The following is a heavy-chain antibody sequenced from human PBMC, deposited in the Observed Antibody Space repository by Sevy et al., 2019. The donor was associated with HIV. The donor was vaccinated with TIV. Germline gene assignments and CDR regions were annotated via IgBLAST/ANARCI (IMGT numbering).Heavy chain of an antibody. CDR3: ARSPPVVVVPGAPSWFDP. CDR1: DGSFSGYY. CDR2: INESGIT. Sequence: LSLTCAVHDGSFSGYYWNWIRQLPGKGLEWIGEINESGITYYNPSLKSRVTISVDTSKKQFSLKLNSVTAADTALYFCARSPPVVVVPGAPSWFDPWGQGTLVTVSS. J-gene: IGHJ5*02. V-gene: IGHV4-34*01. D-gene: IGHD2-2*01.